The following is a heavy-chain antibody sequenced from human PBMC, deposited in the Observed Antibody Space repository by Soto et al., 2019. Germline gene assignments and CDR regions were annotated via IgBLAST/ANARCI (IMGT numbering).Heavy chain of an antibody. Sequence: EVQLVDSGGGLVQPGGSLRLSCAASGFSVSNYHMNWVRQAPGKGPEWVSIITVGDVTYYADSVKGRFTISRDISRNTVYLQMNSLRGDDTAVYYCAGDRDYSKGGDHWGQGTLVIVSS. CDR3: AGDRDYSKGGDH. D-gene: IGHD4-4*01. V-gene: IGHV3-66*01. CDR2: ITVGDVT. J-gene: IGHJ4*02. CDR1: GFSVSNYH.